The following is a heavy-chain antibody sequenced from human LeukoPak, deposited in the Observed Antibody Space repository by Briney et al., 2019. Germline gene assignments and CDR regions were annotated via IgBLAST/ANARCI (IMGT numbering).Heavy chain of an antibody. V-gene: IGHV1-69*01. D-gene: IGHD1-26*01. Sequence: SVKVSCKASGGTFSSYAISWVRQAPGQGLEWMGGIIPIFGTANYAQKFQGRVTITADESTSTAYMELSSLRSEDTAVYYCARDARIVGATNYLDYWGQGTLDTVSS. CDR3: ARDARIVGATNYLDY. CDR2: IIPIFGTA. CDR1: GGTFSSYA. J-gene: IGHJ4*02.